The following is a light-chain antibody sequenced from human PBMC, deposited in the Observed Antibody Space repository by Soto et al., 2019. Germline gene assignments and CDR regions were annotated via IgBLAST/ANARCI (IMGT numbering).Light chain of an antibody. CDR2: EGS. Sequence: QSVLTQPASVSGSPGQSITISCTGTSSDVGSFNLVSWYQQHPGKAPKVMIYEGSKRPSGVSNRFSGSKSGNTASLTISGLQAEDEADYYCCSYAGFSTYVFGTGTKVTVL. CDR1: SSDVGSFNL. V-gene: IGLV2-23*01. CDR3: CSYAGFSTYV. J-gene: IGLJ1*01.